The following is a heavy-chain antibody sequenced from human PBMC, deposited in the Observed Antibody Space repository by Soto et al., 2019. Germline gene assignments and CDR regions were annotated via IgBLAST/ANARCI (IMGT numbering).Heavy chain of an antibody. J-gene: IGHJ4*02. CDR2: INHSGST. V-gene: IGHV4-34*01. CDR3: ARGRSMEDIVVVVAATYPPAFDY. CDR1: GGSFSGYY. D-gene: IGHD2-15*01. Sequence: TSETLSLTCAVYGGSFSGYYWSWIRQPPGKGLEWIGEINHSGSTNYNPSLKSRVTISVDTSKNQFSLKLSSVTAADTAVYYCARGRSMEDIVVVVAATYPPAFDYWGQGTLVTVSS.